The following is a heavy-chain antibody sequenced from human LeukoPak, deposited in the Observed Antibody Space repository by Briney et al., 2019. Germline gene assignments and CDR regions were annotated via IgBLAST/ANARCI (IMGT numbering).Heavy chain of an antibody. CDR2: MNPNSGST. CDR3: ARGARRILWWQRPDTPLAFDI. D-gene: IGHD2-21*01. CDR1: GYTFTSYD. Sequence: ASVKVSCKASGYTFTSYDINWVRQATGQGLEWMGWMNPNSGSTGYAQKFQGRVTMTRNTSISTAYMELSSLRSEDTAVYYCARGARRILWWQRPDTPLAFDIGAKGKMAPVSS. V-gene: IGHV1-8*01. J-gene: IGHJ3*02.